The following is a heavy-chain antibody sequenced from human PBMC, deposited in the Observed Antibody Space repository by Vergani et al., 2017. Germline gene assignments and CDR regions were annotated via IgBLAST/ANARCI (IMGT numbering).Heavy chain of an antibody. CDR2: FDPEHGEV. V-gene: IGHV1-24*01. CDR1: GYSLTELT. J-gene: IGHJ4*02. D-gene: IGHD3-9*01. CDR3: ARVEYGILTGYRY. Sequence: QVQLVQSGSEVRKPGASVKVSCQVSGYSLTELTIHWVRQAPGKGLEWRGGFDPEHGEVTFAQHNQGRVTMTEDRSTDTADMELSSLRPVDTALYYCARVEYGILTGYRYWGQGSLGTVS.